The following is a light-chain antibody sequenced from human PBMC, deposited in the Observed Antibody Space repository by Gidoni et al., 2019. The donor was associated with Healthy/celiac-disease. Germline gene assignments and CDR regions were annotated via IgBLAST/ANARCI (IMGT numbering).Light chain of an antibody. CDR3: QQYGSSPWT. V-gene: IGKV3-20*01. J-gene: IGKJ1*01. Sequence: EIVLTQSPGTLSLSPGERGTLSCRASQSVSSSYLAWYQQQPGQAPRLLIYGASSRATGIPDRFSGSGSGTDFTLTISRLEPEDFAVYYCQQYGSSPWTFGQGTKVEIK. CDR2: GAS. CDR1: QSVSSSY.